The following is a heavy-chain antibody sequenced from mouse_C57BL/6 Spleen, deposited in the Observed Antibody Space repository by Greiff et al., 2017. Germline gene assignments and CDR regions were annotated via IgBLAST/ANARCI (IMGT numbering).Heavy chain of an antibody. J-gene: IGHJ4*01. Sequence: EVNVVESGEGLVKPGGSLKLSCAASGFTFSSYAMSWVRQTPEKRLEWVAYISSGGDYIYYADTVKGRFTISRDNARNTLYLQMSSLKAEDTAMXYCTRDDYGSSYGGMDYWGQGTSVTVSS. CDR1: GFTFSSYA. CDR3: TRDDYGSSYGGMDY. CDR2: ISSGGDYI. V-gene: IGHV5-9-1*02. D-gene: IGHD1-1*01.